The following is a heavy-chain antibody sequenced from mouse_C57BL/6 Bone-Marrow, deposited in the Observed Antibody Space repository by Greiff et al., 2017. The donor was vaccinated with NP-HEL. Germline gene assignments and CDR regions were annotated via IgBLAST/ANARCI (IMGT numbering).Heavy chain of an antibody. J-gene: IGHJ3*01. Sequence: EVQLVESGPELVKPGASVKISCKASGYSFTDYNMNWVKQSHGKSLEWIGVINPNYGTTSYNQKFKGKATLTVDQSSSTAYMQLNSLTSEDSAVYYCARSYYGSRAWFAYWGQGTLVTVSA. V-gene: IGHV1-39*01. CDR1: GYSFTDYN. D-gene: IGHD1-1*01. CDR3: ARSYYGSRAWFAY. CDR2: INPNYGTT.